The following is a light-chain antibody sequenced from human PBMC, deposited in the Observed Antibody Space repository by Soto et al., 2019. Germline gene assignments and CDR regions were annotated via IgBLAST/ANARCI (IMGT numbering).Light chain of an antibody. CDR3: AIWDDRLYV. CDR2: EVS. CDR1: TSDVGAYNY. Sequence: QSALTQPPSASGSPGQSVTISCTGTTSDVGAYNYVSWYQQHPGKAPKLMIYEVSKRPSGVPDRFSGSKSSNTASLTVSGIQAEGEAVYYGAIWDDRLYVFGTGPSSPS. J-gene: IGLJ1*01. V-gene: IGLV2-8*01.